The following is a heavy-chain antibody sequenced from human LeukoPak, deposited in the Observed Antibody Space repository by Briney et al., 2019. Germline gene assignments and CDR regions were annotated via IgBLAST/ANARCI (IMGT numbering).Heavy chain of an antibody. CDR1: GFTFSSYA. D-gene: IGHD6-6*01. J-gene: IGHJ4*02. CDR2: ISGSGGST. CDR3: AKGRYSSSSNY. V-gene: IGHV3-23*01. Sequence: PGGSLRLSCAASGFTFSSYAISWVRQAPGKGLEWVSAISGSGGSTYYADSVKGRFTISRDNSENTLYLQMNSLRAEDTAVYYCAKGRYSSSSNYWGQGTLVTVSS.